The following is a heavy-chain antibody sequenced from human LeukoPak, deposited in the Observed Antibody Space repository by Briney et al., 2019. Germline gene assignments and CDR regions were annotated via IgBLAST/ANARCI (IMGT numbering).Heavy chain of an antibody. D-gene: IGHD5-18*01. J-gene: IGHJ6*03. V-gene: IGHV4-34*01. CDR3: ARHKNSYGYFFYYYYMDV. CDR2: INHSGST. Sequence: SETLSLTCAVYGGSFSGYYWSWIRQPPGKGLEWIGEINHSGSTNYNPSLKSRVTISVDTSKNQFSLKLSSVTAADTAVYYCARHKNSYGYFFYYYYMDVWGKGTTVTVSS. CDR1: GGSFSGYY.